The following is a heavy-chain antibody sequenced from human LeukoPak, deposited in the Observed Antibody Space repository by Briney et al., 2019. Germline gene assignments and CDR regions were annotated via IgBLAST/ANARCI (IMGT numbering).Heavy chain of an antibody. J-gene: IGHJ4*02. CDR2: MNSNSGNT. Sequence: ASVKVSYKASGYTFTSYDINWVRQATGQGLEWMGWMNSNSGNTGYAQMFQGRVTITRNTTISTAYMELSSLRSEDTAVYYCAKRIDFWSGYCFDYWGQGTLVTVSS. D-gene: IGHD3-3*01. CDR3: AKRIDFWSGYCFDY. CDR1: GYTFTSYD. V-gene: IGHV1-8*01.